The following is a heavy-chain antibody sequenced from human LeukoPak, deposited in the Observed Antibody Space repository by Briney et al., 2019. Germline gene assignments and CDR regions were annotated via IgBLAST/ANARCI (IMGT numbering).Heavy chain of an antibody. CDR3: ARLRVDTAMVGAFDI. CDR1: GGSVSSGSYY. CDR2: IYYSGST. Sequence: SETLSLTCTVSGGSVSSGSYYWSWIRQPPGKGLEWIGYIYYSGSTNYNPSLKSRVTISVDTSKNQLSLKLSSVTAADTAVYYCARLRVDTAMVGAFDIWGQGTMVTVSS. D-gene: IGHD5-18*01. J-gene: IGHJ3*02. V-gene: IGHV4-61*01.